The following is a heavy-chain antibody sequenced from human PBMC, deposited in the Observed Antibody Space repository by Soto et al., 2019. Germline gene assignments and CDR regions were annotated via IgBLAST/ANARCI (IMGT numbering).Heavy chain of an antibody. CDR3: AKGDNLGPKTGYAFDP. Sequence: PFQTLSLTCAISGDSVSSNTASWNWIRQSPSRGLEWLGRTYFRSKWYNDYAVSVKSRIIINPDTSNNQFSLQLNSVTPEDTAVYFCAKGDNLGPKTGYAFDPWGQGIMVTVS. J-gene: IGHJ5*02. V-gene: IGHV6-1*01. CDR2: TYFRSKWYN. D-gene: IGHD5-12*01. CDR1: GDSVSSNTAS.